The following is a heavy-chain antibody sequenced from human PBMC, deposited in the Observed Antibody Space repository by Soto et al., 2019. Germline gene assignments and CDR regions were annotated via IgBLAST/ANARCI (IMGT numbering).Heavy chain of an antibody. V-gene: IGHV3-30*18. CDR2: ISYDGSNK. Sequence: QVQLVESGGGVVQPGRSLRLSCAASGFTFSSYGMHWVRQAPGKGLEWVAVISYDGSNKYYADSVKGRFTISRDNSKNTLYLQMNSLRAEDTAVYYCAKEGAAAGSPVWTLSWFDPWCQGTLVTVSS. CDR1: GFTFSSYG. CDR3: AKEGAAAGSPVWTLSWFDP. D-gene: IGHD6-13*01. J-gene: IGHJ5*02.